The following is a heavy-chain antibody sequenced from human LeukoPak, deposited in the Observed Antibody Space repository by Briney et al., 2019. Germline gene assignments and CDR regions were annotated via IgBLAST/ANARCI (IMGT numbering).Heavy chain of an antibody. CDR3: ARDADDSSGYAFDI. CDR2: MNPSSGKT. CDR1: GYTLTSYD. Sequence: GASVKVSCKASGYTLTSYDINWVRQATGQGLEWMGWMNPSSGKTGYAQKFQGRVTMTTDTSTSTAYMELRSLRSDDTAVYYCARDADDSSGYAFDIWGQGTTVTVSS. J-gene: IGHJ3*02. D-gene: IGHD3-22*01. V-gene: IGHV1-8*01.